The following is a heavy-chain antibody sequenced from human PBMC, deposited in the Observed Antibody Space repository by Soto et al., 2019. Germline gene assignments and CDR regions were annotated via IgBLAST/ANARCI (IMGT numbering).Heavy chain of an antibody. J-gene: IGHJ4*02. CDR3: ASSKNQYCSSTSCYEGIDY. CDR2: ISYDGSNK. CDR1: GFTFSSYA. D-gene: IGHD2-2*01. V-gene: IGHV3-30-3*01. Sequence: PGGSLRLSCAASGFTFSSYAMHWVRQAPGKGLEWVAVISYDGSNKYYADSVKGRFTISRDNSKNTLYLQMNSLRAEDTAVYYCASSKNQYCSSTSCYEGIDYWGQGTLVTVSS.